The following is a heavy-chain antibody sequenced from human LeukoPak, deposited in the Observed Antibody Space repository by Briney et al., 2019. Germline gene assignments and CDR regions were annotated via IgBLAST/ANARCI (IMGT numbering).Heavy chain of an antibody. J-gene: IGHJ3*02. Sequence: GGSLRLSCVASGFTFSSYWMTWVRQAPGKGLEWVANIKQDGSEKYYVDSVKGRFTISRDNAKNSLYLQMNSLRAEDTAVYYCARDGPGGGDAFDIWGQGTMVTVSS. CDR2: IKQDGSEK. CDR3: ARDGPGGGDAFDI. V-gene: IGHV3-7*03. D-gene: IGHD1-14*01. CDR1: GFTFSSYW.